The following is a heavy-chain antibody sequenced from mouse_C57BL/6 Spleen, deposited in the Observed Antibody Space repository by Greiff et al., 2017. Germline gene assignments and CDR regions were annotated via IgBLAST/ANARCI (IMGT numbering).Heavy chain of an antibody. D-gene: IGHD2-1*01. CDR2: IYPGDGDT. V-gene: IGHV1-82*01. CDR3: AIYYGNLAWFAY. Sequence: QVQLQQSGPELVKPGASVKISCKASGYAFSSSWMNWVKQRPGKGLEWIGRIYPGDGDTNYNGKFKGKATLTADKSSSTAYMQLSSLTSEDSAVYFCAIYYGNLAWFAYWGKGTLGTVSA. J-gene: IGHJ3*01. CDR1: GYAFSSSW.